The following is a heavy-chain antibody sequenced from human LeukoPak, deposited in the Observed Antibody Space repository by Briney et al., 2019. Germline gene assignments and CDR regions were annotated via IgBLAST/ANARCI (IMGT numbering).Heavy chain of an antibody. CDR2: IKSKADADTT. Sequence: GGSLRLSCAASDFPFSNACMNWVRHLPGKGLEWVGRIKSKADADTTDYATPVKSRFTISRNDSKNTLFLQMNSLKTEDTAMYYCTTNYYGSGSFDYWGQGTLVTVSS. J-gene: IGHJ4*02. CDR1: DFPFSNAC. V-gene: IGHV3-15*07. CDR3: TTNYYGSGSFDY. D-gene: IGHD3-10*01.